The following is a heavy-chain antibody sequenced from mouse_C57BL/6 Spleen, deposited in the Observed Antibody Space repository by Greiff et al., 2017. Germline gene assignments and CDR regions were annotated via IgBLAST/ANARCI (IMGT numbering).Heavy chain of an antibody. CDR2: INPNNGGT. J-gene: IGHJ1*03. CDR1: GYTFTDYN. CDR3: AREGPATMMTTRSWYFDV. Sequence: VQLQQSGPELVKPGASVKMSCKASGYTFTDYNMHWVKQSHGKSLEWIGYINPNNGGTSYNQKFKGKATLTVNKSSSTAYMELRSLTSEDSAVYYCAREGPATMMTTRSWYFDVWGTGTTVTVSS. V-gene: IGHV1-22*01. D-gene: IGHD2-4*01.